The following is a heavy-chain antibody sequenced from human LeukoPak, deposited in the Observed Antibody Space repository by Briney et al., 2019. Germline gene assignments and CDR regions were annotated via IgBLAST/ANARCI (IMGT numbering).Heavy chain of an antibody. D-gene: IGHD3-10*01. CDR2: IYHGDSDT. J-gene: IGHJ4*02. CDR1: EHSFINYR. CDR3: ARRLGSGSYQFDY. Sequence: HGESLKISCQGTEHSFINYRIGWMRQLPGKGLEWMGIIYHGDSDTRYSPSFQGQVTISANKSISTAYLQWSSLKVSGTAMYYCARRLGSGSYQFDYWGQGTLLTVSS. V-gene: IGHV5-51*01.